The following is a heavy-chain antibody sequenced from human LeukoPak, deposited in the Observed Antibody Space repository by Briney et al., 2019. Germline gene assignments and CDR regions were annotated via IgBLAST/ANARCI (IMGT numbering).Heavy chain of an antibody. Sequence: GASVKVSCKASGYTFTNYAVNWVRQAPGQGLEWMGWINPNSGGTNYAQKFQGRVTMTRDTSISTAYMELSRLRSDDTAVYYCARDVDSSGYYFHYYYYMDVWGKGTTVTVSS. V-gene: IGHV1-2*02. D-gene: IGHD3-22*01. J-gene: IGHJ6*03. CDR2: INPNSGGT. CDR3: ARDVDSSGYYFHYYYYMDV. CDR1: GYTFTNYA.